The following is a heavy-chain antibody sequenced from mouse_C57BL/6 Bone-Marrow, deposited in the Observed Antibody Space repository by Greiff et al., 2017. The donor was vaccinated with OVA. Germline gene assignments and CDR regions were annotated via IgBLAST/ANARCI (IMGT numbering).Heavy chain of an antibody. V-gene: IGHV3-3*01. CDR3: ARGVYYGTSYAMDY. CDR1: GFSINSDCY. J-gene: IGHJ4*01. D-gene: IGHD2-1*01. Sequence: EVQLVESGPSLVRPSQTLSLTCTVTGFSINSDCYWIWIRQFPGNKLEYIGYTFYSGITYYNPSLESRTYITRDTSKNHFSLKLRSVTTEDTATDYCARGVYYGTSYAMDYWGQGPSVTASS. CDR2: TFYSGIT.